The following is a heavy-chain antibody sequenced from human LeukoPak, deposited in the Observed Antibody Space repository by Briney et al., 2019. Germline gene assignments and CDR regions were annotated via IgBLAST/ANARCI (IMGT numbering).Heavy chain of an antibody. Sequence: AGGSLRLSCAASGFTLSSHWMNWVRQAPGKGLEWVANIKQGGGERNYVDSAKGRFTISRDDAKNSLYLQMNSLRAEDTAIYYCARGPAYGGRTDYLDYWGQGTLVTVSS. CDR1: GFTLSSHW. CDR3: ARGPAYGGRTDYLDY. CDR2: IKQGGGER. V-gene: IGHV3-7*03. J-gene: IGHJ4*02. D-gene: IGHD4-23*01.